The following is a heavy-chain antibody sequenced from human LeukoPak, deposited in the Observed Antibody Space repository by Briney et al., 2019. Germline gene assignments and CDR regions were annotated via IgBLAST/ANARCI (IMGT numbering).Heavy chain of an antibody. CDR2: IYTSGST. CDR1: GGSISSGSYY. Sequence: SETLSLTCTVSGGSISSGSYYWSWIRQPAGKGLEWIGRIYTSGSTNYNPSLKSRVTISVDTSKNQFSLKLSSVTAADTAVYYCARRVVDILTGPAPSIYYYYYMDVWGKGTTVTISS. D-gene: IGHD3-9*01. CDR3: ARRVVDILTGPAPSIYYYYYMDV. J-gene: IGHJ6*03. V-gene: IGHV4-61*02.